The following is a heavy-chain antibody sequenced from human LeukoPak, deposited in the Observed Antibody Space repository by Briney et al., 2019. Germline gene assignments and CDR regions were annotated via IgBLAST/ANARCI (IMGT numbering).Heavy chain of an antibody. CDR3: ARGPKSSRYDSSGPPRDY. D-gene: IGHD3-22*01. CDR2: INHSGST. Sequence: SETLSLTCAVYGGSFSGYYWSWIRQPPGKGLEWIGEINHSGSTNYNPSLKSRVTISVDTSKNQFSLKLSSVTAADTAVYYCARGPKSSRYDSSGPPRDYWGQGTLVTVSS. J-gene: IGHJ4*02. V-gene: IGHV4-34*01. CDR1: GGSFSGYY.